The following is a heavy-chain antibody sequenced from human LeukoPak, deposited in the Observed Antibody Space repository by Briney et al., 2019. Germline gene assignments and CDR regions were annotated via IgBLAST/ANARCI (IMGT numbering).Heavy chain of an antibody. V-gene: IGHV2-5*01. J-gene: IGHJ4*02. CDR3: AHSHGGDYALYFDY. CDR2: IFWNDDN. CDR1: VCSLSPRGVG. Sequence: ESGPTLVNPTQTLTLTCCFSVCSLSPRGVGVSWIRQPPGKALEWLVLIFWNDDNRYSPSLKSRLTITKDTSKNQVVLTMTNMDPVDTATYYCAHSHGGDYALYFDYWCQGTLVTVSS. D-gene: IGHD4-17*01.